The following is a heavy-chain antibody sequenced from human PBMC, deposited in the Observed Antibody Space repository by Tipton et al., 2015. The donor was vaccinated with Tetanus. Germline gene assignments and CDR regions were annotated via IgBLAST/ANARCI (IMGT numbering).Heavy chain of an antibody. V-gene: IGHV3-33*01. CDR3: ARDSSSYGMDV. Sequence: SLRLSCAASGFTFSSYGMHWVRQAPGKGLEWVAVIWYDGSNKYYADSVRGRFTISRDNSKNTLYLQMNSLRAEDMAVYYCARDSSSYGMDVWGQGTTVTVSS. CDR2: IWYDGSNK. D-gene: IGHD6-6*01. CDR1: GFTFSSYG. J-gene: IGHJ6*02.